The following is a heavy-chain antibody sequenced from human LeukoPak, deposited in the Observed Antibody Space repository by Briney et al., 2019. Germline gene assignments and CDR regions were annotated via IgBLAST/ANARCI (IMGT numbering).Heavy chain of an antibody. Sequence: PGGSLRLSCAASGFSFNESYMTWIRQAPGKGLDGVAYISGRSYSMYYADSVKGRFNISRDNSLTSLYLHMSSLRADDTAVYYCVRGKRRFDYWGQGTLVTVSS. CDR3: VRGKRRFDY. CDR1: GFSFNESY. CDR2: ISGRSYSM. J-gene: IGHJ4*02. V-gene: IGHV3-11*01.